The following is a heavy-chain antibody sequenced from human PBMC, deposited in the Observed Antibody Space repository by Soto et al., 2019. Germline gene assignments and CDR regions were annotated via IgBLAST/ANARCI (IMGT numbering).Heavy chain of an antibody. CDR2: IYYSGST. V-gene: IGHV4-39*01. Sequence: PSETLSLTCTVSGGSICITSYYWGWIRQPPGKGLGWIGTIYYSGSTYYNPSLKSRLTISVDTSKIQFSLKLSSVAAADTALYYCARQENPYSSSSIWFDPWGQGTLVTVSS. CDR3: ARQENPYSSSSIWFDP. D-gene: IGHD6-6*01. J-gene: IGHJ5*02. CDR1: GGSICITSYY.